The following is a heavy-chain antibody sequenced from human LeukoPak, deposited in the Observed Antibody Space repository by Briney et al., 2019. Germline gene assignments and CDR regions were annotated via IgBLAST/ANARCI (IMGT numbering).Heavy chain of an antibody. D-gene: IGHD6-13*01. Sequence: PGGSLRLSCAASGFTFSRYWMSWVRQAPGKGLEWVASINQDESAKFYVDSVKGRFTISRDNAKNSLFLQMNSLRAEDTAVYYCAREGYWSTNWYKFGSLLRYFDLWGRGTLVTVSS. J-gene: IGHJ2*01. V-gene: IGHV3-7*01. CDR2: INQDESAK. CDR3: AREGYWSTNWYKFGSLLRYFDL. CDR1: GFTFSRYW.